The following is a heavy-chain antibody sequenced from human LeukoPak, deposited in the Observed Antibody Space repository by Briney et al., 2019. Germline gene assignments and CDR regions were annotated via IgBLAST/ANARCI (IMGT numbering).Heavy chain of an antibody. D-gene: IGHD6-13*01. Sequence: GRSLRLSCAASGFTFSSYAMSWVRQAPGKGLEWVSGISGSGGNTYYADSVKGRFTISRDNSKNTLYVQMNSLRAEDTAVYYCAKQLAAAGFDFWGQGTLVTVSS. CDR2: ISGSGGNT. J-gene: IGHJ4*02. CDR1: GFTFSSYA. V-gene: IGHV3-23*01. CDR3: AKQLAAAGFDF.